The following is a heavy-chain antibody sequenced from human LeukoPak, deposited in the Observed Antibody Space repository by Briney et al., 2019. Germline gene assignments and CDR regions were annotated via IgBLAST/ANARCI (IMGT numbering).Heavy chain of an antibody. CDR2: IYYSGST. CDR1: GDSISSGGHY. V-gene: IGHV4-31*03. CDR3: ARESPPGAFDI. Sequence: SETLSLTCTVSGDSISSGGHYWSWIRQHPGKGLEWIGNIYYSGSTDYNPSLMSRVTISVDKNLISLMLSSVTAADTAVYYCARESPPGAFDIWGQGTMVTFSS. J-gene: IGHJ3*02.